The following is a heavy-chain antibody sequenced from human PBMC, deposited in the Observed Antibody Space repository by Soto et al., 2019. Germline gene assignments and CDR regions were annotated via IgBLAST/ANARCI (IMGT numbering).Heavy chain of an antibody. V-gene: IGHV4-34*01. CDR2: INHSGST. CDR1: GGSFSGYY. J-gene: IGHJ5*02. Sequence: PSETLSLTCAVYGGSFSGYYWSWIRQPPGKGLEWIGEINHSGSTNYNPSLKSRVTISVDTSKNQFSLKLSSVTAADTAVYYCARGNVVVPAVPLSWFDPWGQGTLVTVSS. D-gene: IGHD2-2*01. CDR3: ARGNVVVPAVPLSWFDP.